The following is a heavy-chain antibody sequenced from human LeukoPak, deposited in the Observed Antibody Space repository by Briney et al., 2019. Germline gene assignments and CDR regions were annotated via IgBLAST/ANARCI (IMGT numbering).Heavy chain of an antibody. CDR2: IATSSDYI. J-gene: IGHJ3*02. Sequence: GGSLRLSCAASGFAFSTYSMNWVRQAPGKGLEWVSSIATSSDYIYYAGSLKGRFTISRDNAKNSLYLHMNSLRPDVTAVYYCARGRSITILRGVAISDGFDIWGQGTKVTVS. D-gene: IGHD3-10*01. V-gene: IGHV3-21*06. CDR1: GFAFSTYS. CDR3: ARGRSITILRGVAISDGFDI.